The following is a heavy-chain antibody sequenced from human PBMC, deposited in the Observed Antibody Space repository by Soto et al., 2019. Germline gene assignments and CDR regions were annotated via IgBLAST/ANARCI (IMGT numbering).Heavy chain of an antibody. D-gene: IGHD1-26*01. CDR2: ISGSGGST. J-gene: IGHJ4*02. Sequence: PGGSRIHCCAASGFTFSGYATILVRPAPGKGLEWVSAISGSGGSTYYADSVKGRFTISRDNSKNTLYLQMNSLRAEDTAVYYCAKDPKGDGYSDYWGQGTLVNVSS. CDR3: AKDPKGDGYSDY. V-gene: IGHV3-23*01. CDR1: GFTFSGYA.